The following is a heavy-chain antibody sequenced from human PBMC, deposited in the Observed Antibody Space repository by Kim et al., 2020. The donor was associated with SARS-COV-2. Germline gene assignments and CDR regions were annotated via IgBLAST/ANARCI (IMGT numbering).Heavy chain of an antibody. CDR1: GFSFSTYG. Sequence: GGSLRLFCAAYGFSFSTYGMSWVRQSPGKGLQFVSAISASGDATFYADSVKGRFTISRDNSKNTLYLQMNSLRAEDTAVYYCAKEAGDGKPFDYWGQGIL. CDR3: AKEAGDGKPFDY. V-gene: IGHV3-23*01. J-gene: IGHJ4*03. D-gene: IGHD2-21*02. CDR2: ISASGDAT.